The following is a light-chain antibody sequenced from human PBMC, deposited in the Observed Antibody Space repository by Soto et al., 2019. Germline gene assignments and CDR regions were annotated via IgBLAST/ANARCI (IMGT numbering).Light chain of an antibody. V-gene: IGLV1-44*01. CDR3: AAWDDSLNGRV. J-gene: IGLJ1*01. CDR1: NSNIGSNT. Sequence: QPVLTQPPSASGTPGQRVTISCSGSNSNIGSNTVNWYQQLPGTAPKLLIYYDNLRPSGVPDRISGSKSGTSASLAISGLQSDDEAEYYCAAWDDSLNGRVFGTGTKLTVL. CDR2: YDN.